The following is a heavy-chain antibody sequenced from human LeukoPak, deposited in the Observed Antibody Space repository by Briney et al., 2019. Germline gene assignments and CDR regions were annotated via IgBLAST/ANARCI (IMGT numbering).Heavy chain of an antibody. J-gene: IGHJ3*02. CDR2: IYYSGRT. Sequence: SETLSLTCSVSGDSISSSSYYWGWIRQPPGKGLEWIGSIYYSGRTYYNPSLKSRVTISVDTSKSQFYLKLSSVTAADTAVYYCARHNKAFDIWGQGTMVTVSS. V-gene: IGHV4-39*01. CDR1: GDSISSSSYY. CDR3: ARHNKAFDI. D-gene: IGHD2/OR15-2a*01.